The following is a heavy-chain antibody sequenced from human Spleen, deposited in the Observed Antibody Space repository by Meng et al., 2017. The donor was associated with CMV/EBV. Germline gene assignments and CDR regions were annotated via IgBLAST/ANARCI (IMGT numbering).Heavy chain of an antibody. V-gene: IGHV3-30*02. CDR3: AREASTGCYDY. J-gene: IGHJ4*02. Sequence: GESLKISCAASGFNFRIYGMHWVRQLPGKGLEWVAFIRYDEKTKYYADSVKGRFTISRDNSKNTLYLQMNSLRAEDTAVYYCAREASTGCYDYWGQGTLVTVSS. CDR2: IRYDEKTK. D-gene: IGHD2-2*01. CDR1: GFNFRIYG.